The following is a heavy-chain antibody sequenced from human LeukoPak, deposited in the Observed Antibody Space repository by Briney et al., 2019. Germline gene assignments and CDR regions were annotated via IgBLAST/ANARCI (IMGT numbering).Heavy chain of an antibody. D-gene: IGHD3-10*01. V-gene: IGHV3-33*01. J-gene: IGHJ4*02. Sequence: GGSLRLSCAASGFTFSSYGMHWVRQAPGKGLEGVAVIWYDGSNKYYADSVKGRFTISRDNSKNTLYLQMNSLRAEDTAVYYCARDGDYYGSGSYYAPEVDYWGQGTLVTVSS. CDR1: GFTFSSYG. CDR2: IWYDGSNK. CDR3: ARDGDYYGSGSYYAPEVDY.